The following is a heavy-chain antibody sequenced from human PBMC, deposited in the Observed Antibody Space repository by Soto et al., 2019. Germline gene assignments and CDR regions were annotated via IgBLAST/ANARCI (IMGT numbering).Heavy chain of an antibody. J-gene: IGHJ6*02. V-gene: IGHV4-61*01. Sequence: PSETLSLTCTVSGGSVSSGSYYWSWIRQPPGKGLEWIGYIYYSGSTNYNPSLKSRVTISVDTSKNQFSLKLSSVTAADTAVYYCARGAYDFWSGYYTGMYGMDVWGQGTTVTVS. CDR1: GGSVSSGSYY. D-gene: IGHD3-3*01. CDR2: IYYSGST. CDR3: ARGAYDFWSGYYTGMYGMDV.